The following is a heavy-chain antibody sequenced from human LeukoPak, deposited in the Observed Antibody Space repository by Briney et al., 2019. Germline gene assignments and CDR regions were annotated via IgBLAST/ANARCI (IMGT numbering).Heavy chain of an antibody. CDR3: ARDQWLGWFDP. CDR1: GGTFSSYG. V-gene: IGHV1-18*01. J-gene: IGHJ5*02. CDR2: ISAYNGNT. D-gene: IGHD3-22*01. Sequence: ASVKVSCKASGGTFSSYGISWVRQAPGQGLEWMGWISAYNGNTNYAQKLQGRVTMTTDTSTSAAYMELRSLRSDDTAVYYCARDQWLGWFDPWGQGTLVTVSS.